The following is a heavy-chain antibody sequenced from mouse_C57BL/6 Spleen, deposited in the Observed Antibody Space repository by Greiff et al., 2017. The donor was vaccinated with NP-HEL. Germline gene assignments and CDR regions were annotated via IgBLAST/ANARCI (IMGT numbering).Heavy chain of an antibody. D-gene: IGHD1-1*01. CDR3: ARHYGSRGYFDY. V-gene: IGHV1-69*01. Sequence: QVQLKQPGAELVMPGASVKLSCKASGYTFTSYWMHWVKQRPGQGLEWIGEIDPSDSYTNYNQKFKGKSTLTVDKSSSTAYMQLSSLTSEDSAVYYCARHYGSRGYFDYWGQGTTLTVSS. CDR1: GYTFTSYW. CDR2: IDPSDSYT. J-gene: IGHJ2*01.